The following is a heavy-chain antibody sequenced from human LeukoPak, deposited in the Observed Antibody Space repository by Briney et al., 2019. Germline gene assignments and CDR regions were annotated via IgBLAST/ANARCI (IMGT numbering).Heavy chain of an antibody. CDR3: ARAISMVWGLIYYGMDV. D-gene: IGHD3-10*01. V-gene: IGHV3-7*01. CDR1: GFTFRSYW. J-gene: IGHJ6*02. Sequence: GGSLGLSCAASGFTFRSYWMNWARQAPGKGLEWGAIINQEGSEKYYVDSVKGRFTISRDNAKNSLYLQMTRLRVEDTAVYYCARAISMVWGLIYYGMDVWGQGTTVTVSS. CDR2: INQEGSEK.